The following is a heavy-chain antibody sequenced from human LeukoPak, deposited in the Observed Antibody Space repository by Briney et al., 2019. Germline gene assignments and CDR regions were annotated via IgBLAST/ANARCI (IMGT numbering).Heavy chain of an antibody. CDR3: ARDYYDSSAYTGDALDV. Sequence: GGSLRLSCAASGFTFSRHWMSWVRQAPGKGLEWVADIKKGGSERNYEDSVKGRCTISRENAKNSLYLQMNSLRVEHAAVYYCARDYYDSSAYTGDALDVWGQGTMVTVSS. J-gene: IGHJ3*01. CDR2: IKKGGSER. CDR1: GFTFSRHW. D-gene: IGHD3-22*01. V-gene: IGHV3-7*05.